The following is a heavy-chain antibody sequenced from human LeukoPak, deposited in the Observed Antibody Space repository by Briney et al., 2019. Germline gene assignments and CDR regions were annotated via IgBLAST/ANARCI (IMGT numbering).Heavy chain of an antibody. CDR2: IDYSGGST. V-gene: IGHV3-23*01. D-gene: IGHD3-10*01. J-gene: IGHJ6*02. Sequence: GGSLRLSCAASGFTFSNYAMSWVRQAPGKGLEWVSTIDYSGGSTYYADSVKGRFTISRDNSKNTLYMQMNSLRAEDTAIYYCAKVPYSDYGSGRPPFGVWGQGTTVAVS. CDR1: GFTFSNYA. CDR3: AKVPYSDYGSGRPPFGV.